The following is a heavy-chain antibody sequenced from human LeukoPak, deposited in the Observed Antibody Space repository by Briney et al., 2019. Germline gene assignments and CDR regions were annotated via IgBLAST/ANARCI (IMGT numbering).Heavy chain of an antibody. CDR1: GFTFSSYW. CDR2: IKQDGSEK. Sequence: GGSLRLSCVASGFTFSSYWMSWVSQAPGKGLEWVANIKQDGSEKYYVDSVKGRFTISRDNAKNSLYLQMNSLRAEDTAVYYCARGAWTFDYWGQGTLVSVSS. V-gene: IGHV3-7*01. D-gene: IGHD3/OR15-3a*01. CDR3: ARGAWTFDY. J-gene: IGHJ4*02.